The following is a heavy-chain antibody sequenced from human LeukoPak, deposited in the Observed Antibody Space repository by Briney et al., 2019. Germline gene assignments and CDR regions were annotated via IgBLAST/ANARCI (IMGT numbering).Heavy chain of an antibody. D-gene: IGHD5-18*01. CDR3: ARDDTAMPHYYYYMDV. CDR1: GGSISSYY. Sequence: SETLSLTCTVSGGSISSYYWSWIRQPAGKGLEWIGRIYTSGSTNYNPSLKSRVTMSVDTSKNQFSLKLSSVTAADTAVYYCARDDTAMPHYYYYMDVWGKGTTVTVSS. CDR2: IYTSGST. V-gene: IGHV4-4*07. J-gene: IGHJ6*03.